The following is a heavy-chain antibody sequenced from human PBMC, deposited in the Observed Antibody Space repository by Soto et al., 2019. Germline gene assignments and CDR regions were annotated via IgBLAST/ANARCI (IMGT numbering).Heavy chain of an antibody. CDR3: AKDRGARYFTFDY. CDR1: GFTFSSYT. J-gene: IGHJ4*02. V-gene: IGHV3-23*01. CDR2: ISGSGGSP. Sequence: GGSLRLSCAASGFTFSSYTMSWVRQAPGKGLEWVSVISGSGGSPSYADSVQGRFTISRDNPKNTLYLQMNSLRAEDTAVYYCAKDRGARYFTFDYWGQGTQVTVSS. D-gene: IGHD2-21*01.